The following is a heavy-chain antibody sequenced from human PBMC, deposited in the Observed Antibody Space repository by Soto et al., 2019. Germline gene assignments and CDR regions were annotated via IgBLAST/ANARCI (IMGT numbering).Heavy chain of an antibody. CDR3: AKDWGRIAVAGWTD. V-gene: IGHV3-23*01. Sequence: EVQLLESGGGSVQPGGSLRLSCTASGFNFGNYAMGWARQAPGKGLEWLSSLAVPYTGAQTYYADSVAGRLMVSRDDSKNTLYFELNSLRADDTAVYYCAKDWGRIAVAGWTDWGPGTLVTVSS. CDR1: GFNFGNYA. J-gene: IGHJ4*02. CDR2: VPYTGAQT. D-gene: IGHD6-19*01.